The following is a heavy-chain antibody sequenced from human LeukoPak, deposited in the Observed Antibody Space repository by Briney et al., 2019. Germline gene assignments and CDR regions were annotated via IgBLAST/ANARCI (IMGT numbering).Heavy chain of an antibody. Sequence: SETLSLTCTVSGVSFSSYYWTWIRQPTGKGLEWIGRIFSSGNTNYNPSLESRVTMSIDTSKNQFSLKLTSVTAADTAVYYCARERGNLRGDAFDIWGQGTMVTVSS. V-gene: IGHV4-4*07. D-gene: IGHD1-26*01. CDR2: IFSSGNT. CDR1: GVSFSSYY. J-gene: IGHJ3*02. CDR3: ARERGNLRGDAFDI.